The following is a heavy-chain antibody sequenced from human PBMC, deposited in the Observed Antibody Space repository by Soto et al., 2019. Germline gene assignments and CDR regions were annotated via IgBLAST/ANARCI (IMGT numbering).Heavy chain of an antibody. CDR1: VLTFSSYA. D-gene: IGHD3-3*01. CDR2: ISGSGGST. V-gene: IGHV3-23*01. CDR3: AKERPVLRFLEWPLDY. Sequence: GGSLRLSCAASVLTFSSYAMSWVRQAPGKGLEWVSAISGSGGSTYYADSVKGRFTISRDNSKNTLYLQMNSLRAEDTAVYYCAKERPVLRFLEWPLDYWGQGTLVTVSS. J-gene: IGHJ4*02.